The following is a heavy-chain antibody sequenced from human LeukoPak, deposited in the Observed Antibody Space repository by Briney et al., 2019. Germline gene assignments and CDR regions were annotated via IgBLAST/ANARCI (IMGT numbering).Heavy chain of an antibody. Sequence: SETLSLTCTVSGGSISSSSYYWGWIRQPPGKGLEWIGSIYYSGSTYYNPSLKSRVTISVDTSKNQFSLKLSSVTAADTAVYYCARRPHSGYEGNSYYYDYCGQGTLVTVSS. CDR1: GGSISSSSYY. D-gene: IGHD5-12*01. J-gene: IGHJ4*02. V-gene: IGHV4-39*01. CDR3: ARRPHSGYEGNSYYYDY. CDR2: IYYSGST.